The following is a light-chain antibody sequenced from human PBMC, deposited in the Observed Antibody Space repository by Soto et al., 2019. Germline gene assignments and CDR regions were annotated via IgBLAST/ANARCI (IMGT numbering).Light chain of an antibody. CDR2: KVS. J-gene: IGKJ2*01. CDR3: MQGTHWSYT. V-gene: IGKV2-30*01. CDR1: RSLIYTDGNTY. Sequence: DVVMTQSPLSLPVTLGQPASISCRASRSLIYTDGNTYLNWFHQRPGQSPRRLFSKVSNRDSGVPDRFSGSGSGTDFTLKISRVEAEDVGLYYCMQGTHWSYTFGQGTKLEIK.